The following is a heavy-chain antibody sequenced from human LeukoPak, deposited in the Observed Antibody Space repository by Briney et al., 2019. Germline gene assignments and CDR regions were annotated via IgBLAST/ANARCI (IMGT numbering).Heavy chain of an antibody. Sequence: GGSLRLSCAASGFTFSTFAMIWVRQAPGKGLEGVAFIRYDGSNKYYADSVKGRFTISRDNSKNTLYLQMNSLRAEDTAVYYCAKDMRYFDATPYYFDYWGQGTLVTVSS. CDR2: IRYDGSNK. V-gene: IGHV3-30*02. J-gene: IGHJ4*02. CDR3: AKDMRYFDATPYYFDY. CDR1: GFTFSTFA. D-gene: IGHD3-9*01.